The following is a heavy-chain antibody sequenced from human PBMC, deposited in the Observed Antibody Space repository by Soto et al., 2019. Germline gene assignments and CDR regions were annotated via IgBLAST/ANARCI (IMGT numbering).Heavy chain of an antibody. J-gene: IGHJ6*02. D-gene: IGHD1-20*01. CDR1: GFTFSGYW. CDR3: ARTQITGTLFGYYYYGMDV. CDR2: INSDGSST. Sequence: PGGSLRLSCAASGFTFSGYWMHWVRQAPGKGLVWVSRINSDGSSTSYADSVKGRFTISRDNAKNTLYLQMNSLRAEDTAVYYCARTQITGTLFGYYYYGMDVWGQGTTVTVSS. V-gene: IGHV3-74*01.